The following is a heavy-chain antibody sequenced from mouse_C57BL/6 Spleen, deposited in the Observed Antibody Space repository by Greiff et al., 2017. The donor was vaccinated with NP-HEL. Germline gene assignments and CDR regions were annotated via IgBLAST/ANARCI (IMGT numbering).Heavy chain of an antibody. CDR1: GYSFTGYF. CDR2: INPYNGDT. V-gene: IGHV1-20*01. CDR3: ARGSSWDYFDY. D-gene: IGHD1-1*01. Sequence: GYSFTGYFMNWVMQSHGKSLEWIGRINPYNGDTFYNQKFKGKATLTVDKSSSTAHMELRSLTSEDSAVYYCARGSSWDYFDYWGQGTTLTVSS. J-gene: IGHJ2*01.